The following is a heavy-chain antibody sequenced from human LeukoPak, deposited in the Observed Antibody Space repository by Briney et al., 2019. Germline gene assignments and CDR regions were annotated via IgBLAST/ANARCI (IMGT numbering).Heavy chain of an antibody. CDR1: GFTFSSYA. CDR2: ISGSGGSA. V-gene: IGHV3-23*01. J-gene: IGHJ4*02. CDR3: AKGYYDYVWGSYYFDY. Sequence: GGSLRLSCAASGFTFSSYAMSWVRQAPGKGLEWVSAISGSGGSAYYADSVKGRFTISRDNSKNTLYLQMNSLRAEDTAVYYCAKGYYDYVWGSYYFDYWGQGTLVTVSS. D-gene: IGHD3-16*01.